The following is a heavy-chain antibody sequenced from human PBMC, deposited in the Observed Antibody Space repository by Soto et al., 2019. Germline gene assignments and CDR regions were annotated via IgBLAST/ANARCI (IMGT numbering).Heavy chain of an antibody. CDR1: GFTFSSYA. J-gene: IGHJ4*02. CDR2: IYSGGST. V-gene: IGHV3-53*01. CDR3: ARGPHVGISTS. Sequence: PGGSLRRSCAASGFTFSSYAMSWVRQAPGKGLEWLSVIYSGGSTYYAESVKGRFTISRDNSKNTLNLQMNALRVEDTAVYYCARGPHVGISTSWGQGTLVTVSS. D-gene: IGHD2-2*01.